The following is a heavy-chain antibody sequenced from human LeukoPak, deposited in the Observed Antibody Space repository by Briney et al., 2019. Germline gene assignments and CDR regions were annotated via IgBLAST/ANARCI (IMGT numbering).Heavy chain of an antibody. D-gene: IGHD3-16*01. CDR1: GFTFSNYA. J-gene: IGHJ4*02. Sequence: GGSLRLSCAASGFTFSNYAMSWVRQAPGKGLEGVSAISGNGDITYYTDSVKGRFTISRDNSRNTLYLQMNSLRAEDTAIYYCAKVTGGDMITYGGLDYWGQGTLVTVSS. CDR3: AKVTGGDMITYGGLDY. CDR2: ISGNGDIT. V-gene: IGHV3-23*01.